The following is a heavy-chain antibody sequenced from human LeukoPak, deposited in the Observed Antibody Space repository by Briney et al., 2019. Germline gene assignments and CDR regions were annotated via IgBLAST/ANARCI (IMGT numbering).Heavy chain of an antibody. CDR1: GYTLTELS. J-gene: IGHJ1*01. CDR2: FDPEDGET. V-gene: IGHV1-24*01. CDR3: ATAYESSGYSYLYFQH. D-gene: IGHD3-22*01. Sequence: GASVKVSCKVSGYTLTELSMHWVRQAPGKGLEWMGGFDPEDGETIYAQKFQGRVTMTEDTSTDTAYMELSSLRSEDTAVYYCATAYESSGYSYLYFQHWGEGTRVTVPS.